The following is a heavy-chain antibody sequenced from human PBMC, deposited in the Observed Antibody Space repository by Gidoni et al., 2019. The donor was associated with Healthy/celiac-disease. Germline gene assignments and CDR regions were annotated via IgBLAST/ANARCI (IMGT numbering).Heavy chain of an antibody. CDR2: ISYDGSNK. Sequence: QVQLVESGGGVVQPGRSLRLPCAASGFTFCDYVMPWVRQAPGKGLEWVAVISYDGSNKYYADSVKGRFTISRDNSKNTLFLQMNSLRAEDTAVYYCARDPYRLNWFDPWGQGTLVTVSS. J-gene: IGHJ5*02. D-gene: IGHD6-25*01. CDR1: GFTFCDYV. CDR3: ARDPYRLNWFDP. V-gene: IGHV3-30-3*01.